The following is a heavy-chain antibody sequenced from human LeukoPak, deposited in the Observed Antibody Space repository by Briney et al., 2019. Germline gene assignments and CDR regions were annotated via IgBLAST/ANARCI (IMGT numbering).Heavy chain of an antibody. D-gene: IGHD3-3*01. CDR2: ISGSGGST. CDR1: GFTFSSYA. CDR3: AKVIELGVVITPKYYFDY. J-gene: IGHJ4*02. Sequence: GGSLRLSCAASGFTFSSYAMSWVRQAPGKGLEWVSAISGSGGSTYYADSVKGRFTISRDNSKNTLYLQMNSLRAGDTAVYYCAKVIELGVVITPKYYFDYWGQGTLVTVSS. V-gene: IGHV3-23*01.